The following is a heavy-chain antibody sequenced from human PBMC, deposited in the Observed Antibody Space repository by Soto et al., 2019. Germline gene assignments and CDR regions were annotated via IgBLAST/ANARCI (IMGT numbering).Heavy chain of an antibody. V-gene: IGHV3-23*01. Sequence: GGSLTLSCAASGFTFSSYAMNWVRQAPGKGLEWVAIISGSGRTIYYADSENGRFTISRDNSKNTLYLQMNSLRAVDTAVYYCARDIPRITIFGVVKFYMDVWGRGPTVTVSS. D-gene: IGHD3-3*01. J-gene: IGHJ6*03. CDR3: ARDIPRITIFGVVKFYMDV. CDR2: ISGSGRTI. CDR1: GFTFSSYA.